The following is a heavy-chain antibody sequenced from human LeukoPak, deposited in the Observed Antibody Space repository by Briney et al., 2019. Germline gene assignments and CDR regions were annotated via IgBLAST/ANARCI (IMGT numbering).Heavy chain of an antibody. V-gene: IGHV4-34*01. CDR3: ARGRPTWWTPAYDY. D-gene: IGHD2-8*02. CDR1: GFTVSSNY. Sequence: GSLRLSCAASGFTVSSNYMSWIRQPPGKGLEWIGEINHSGSTNYNPSLKSRVTISVDTSKNQFSLKLSSVTAADTAVYYCARGRPTWWTPAYDYWGQGTLVTVSS. CDR2: INHSGST. J-gene: IGHJ4*02.